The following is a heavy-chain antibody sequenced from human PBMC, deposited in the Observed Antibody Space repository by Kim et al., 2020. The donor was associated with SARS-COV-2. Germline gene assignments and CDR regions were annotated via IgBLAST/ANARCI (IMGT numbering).Heavy chain of an antibody. Sequence: ASVKVSCKASGYTFTSYGISWVRQAPGQGLEWMGWISAYNGNTNYAQKLQGRVTMTTDTSTSTAYMELRSLRSDDTAVYYCARGRGGGSEVDIVAADAFDIWGQGTMVTVSS. CDR1: GYTFTSYG. CDR2: ISAYNGNT. V-gene: IGHV1-18*01. D-gene: IGHD5-12*01. J-gene: IGHJ3*02. CDR3: ARGRGGGSEVDIVAADAFDI.